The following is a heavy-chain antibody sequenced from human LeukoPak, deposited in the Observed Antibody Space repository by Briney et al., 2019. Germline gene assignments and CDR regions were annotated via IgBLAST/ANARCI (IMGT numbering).Heavy chain of an antibody. Sequence: PSETLSLTCAVYGGSFSGYYWSWIRQPPGKGLEWIGEINHSGSTNYNPSLKSRVTISVDTSKNQFSLKLSSVTAADTAVYYCARLYYYDSSGYSDYWGQGTLVTVSS. V-gene: IGHV4-34*01. D-gene: IGHD3-22*01. CDR3: ARLYYYDSSGYSDY. CDR1: GGSFSGYY. CDR2: INHSGST. J-gene: IGHJ4*02.